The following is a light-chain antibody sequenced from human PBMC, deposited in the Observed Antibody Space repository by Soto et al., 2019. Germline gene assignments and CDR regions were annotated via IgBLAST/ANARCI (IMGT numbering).Light chain of an antibody. V-gene: IGLV1-44*01. Sequence: QSVLTQPPSTSGTPGQRVTMSCSGSNSNIGSNTVYWYQQLPGTAPKLLIHSDNQRPSGVPDRFSASKSGTSASLAISGLQSEDEADYYCAAWDDSRSGLVVFGGGTKVPVL. CDR3: AAWDDSRSGLVV. CDR2: SDN. CDR1: NSNIGSNT. J-gene: IGLJ2*01.